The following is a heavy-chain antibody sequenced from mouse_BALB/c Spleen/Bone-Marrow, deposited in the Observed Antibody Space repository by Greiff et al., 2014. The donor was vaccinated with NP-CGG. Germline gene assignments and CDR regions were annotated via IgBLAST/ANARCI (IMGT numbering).Heavy chain of an antibody. CDR3: ASLTGTFDY. V-gene: IGHV14-3*02. J-gene: IGHJ2*01. D-gene: IGHD4-1*01. CDR1: GFNIKDTY. CDR2: IDPASGNI. Sequence: VQLKESGRDLVKPGASVKLSCTASGFNIKDTYMHWVKQRPEQGLDWIGRIDPASGNIQYDPKFQGRAAITADTSSNTAYLQLSSLTSEDTAVYYCASLTGTFDYWGQGTPLTVSS.